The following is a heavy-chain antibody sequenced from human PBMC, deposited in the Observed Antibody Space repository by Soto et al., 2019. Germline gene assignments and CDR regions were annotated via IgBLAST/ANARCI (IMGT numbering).Heavy chain of an antibody. J-gene: IGHJ6*02. Sequence: VAVISYDGNNKYYADSVKGRFTISRDISKNTVYLQMNNLRTEDTAMYYCAKGGSGNYLTYYYYYGMDVWGLGTTVTVSS. D-gene: IGHD3-22*01. CDR2: ISYDGNNK. CDR3: AKGGSGNYLTYYYYYGMDV. V-gene: IGHV3-30*18.